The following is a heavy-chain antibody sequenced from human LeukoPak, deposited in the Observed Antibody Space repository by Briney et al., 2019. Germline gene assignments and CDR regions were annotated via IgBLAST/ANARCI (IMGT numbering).Heavy chain of an antibody. D-gene: IGHD1-26*01. CDR1: GFIFSTYP. CDR3: AKENPVGGTNYFDY. Sequence: GGSLRLSCAASGFIFSTYPMSWVRQAPGKGLEWVSAITGGGDSTFYADSVKGRCTISRDNSKNTLSLQMNTLRAEDTAVYYCAKENPVGGTNYFDYWGQGTLVTVSS. J-gene: IGHJ4*02. CDR2: ITGGGDST. V-gene: IGHV3-23*01.